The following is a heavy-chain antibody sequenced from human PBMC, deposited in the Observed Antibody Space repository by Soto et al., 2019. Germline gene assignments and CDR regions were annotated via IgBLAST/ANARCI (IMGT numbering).Heavy chain of an antibody. CDR1: GGSFSGYY. CDR3: AAHLKTTVTAYWYFDL. V-gene: IGHV4-34*01. D-gene: IGHD4-17*01. CDR2: INHSGST. Sequence: QVHLQQWGAGLLKPSETLSLTCAVYGGSFSGYYWSWIRQPPGKGLEWIGEINHSGSTNFNPSLKSRVSISVDTSKKQFSLKLSSVTAADTAMYYCAAHLKTTVTAYWYFDLWGRGTLVTVSS. J-gene: IGHJ2*01.